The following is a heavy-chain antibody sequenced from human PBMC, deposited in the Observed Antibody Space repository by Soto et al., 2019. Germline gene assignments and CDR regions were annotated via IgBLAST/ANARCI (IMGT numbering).Heavy chain of an antibody. J-gene: IGHJ6*02. D-gene: IGHD1-1*01. CDR1: GGTFSSHS. V-gene: IGHV1-69*13. CDR2: IIPIFGPA. Sequence: SVKVSCKSSGGTFSSHSINWVRQAPGQGLEWMGGIIPIFGPANFAKKFQGRVTITADESTTTAYMELSSLTSEDTAVYYCATGSFTSTGGRIGYHYNAIDVWGQGTTVTVYS. CDR3: ATGSFTSTGGRIGYHYNAIDV.